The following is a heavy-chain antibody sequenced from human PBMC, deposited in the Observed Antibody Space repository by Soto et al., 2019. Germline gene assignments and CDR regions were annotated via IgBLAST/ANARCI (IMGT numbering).Heavy chain of an antibody. D-gene: IGHD4-17*01. J-gene: IGHJ4*02. CDR3: ARAGGTTVTGLWHFDS. CDR1: GFTFNTYS. V-gene: IGHV3-33*01. Sequence: GGSLRLSCEASGFTFNTYSMHWVRQPPGKGPEWLAAIWYDGTQKYYADSVKGRFIISRDNSKKTLYLEMNSLRAEDTAVYYCARAGGTTVTGLWHFDSWGQGTLVTVSS. CDR2: IWYDGTQK.